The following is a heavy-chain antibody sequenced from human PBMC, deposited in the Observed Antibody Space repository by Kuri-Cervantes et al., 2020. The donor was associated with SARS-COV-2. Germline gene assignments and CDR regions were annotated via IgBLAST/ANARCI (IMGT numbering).Heavy chain of an antibody. CDR1: GFTFSSYA. CDR2: ISGSGGST. CDR3: AREGLYSSSSGFDY. J-gene: IGHJ4*02. Sequence: GESLKISCAASGFTFSSYAMSWVRQAPGKGLEWVSAISGSGGSTYYADSVKGRFTISRDNSKNTLYLQMNSLRAEDTAVYYCAREGLYSSSSGFDYWGQGTLVTVSS. V-gene: IGHV3-23*01. D-gene: IGHD6-6*01.